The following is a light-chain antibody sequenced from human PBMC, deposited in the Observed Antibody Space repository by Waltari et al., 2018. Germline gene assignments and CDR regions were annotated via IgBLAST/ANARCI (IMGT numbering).Light chain of an antibody. Sequence: EIVMTQSPATLSVSPGERATLSCRASQSVSGNLAWYQQKPGQAPRLLIYGASTRATGIPARFSGSGSGTEFTLTISSMQSEDFAVYYCQQYNNWLWTFGQGTKVEIK. CDR2: GAS. J-gene: IGKJ1*01. CDR1: QSVSGN. V-gene: IGKV3-15*01. CDR3: QQYNNWLWT.